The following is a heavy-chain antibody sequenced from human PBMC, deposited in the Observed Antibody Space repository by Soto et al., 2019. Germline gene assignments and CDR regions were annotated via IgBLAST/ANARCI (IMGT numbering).Heavy chain of an antibody. V-gene: IGHV3-53*01. CDR2: IYSGGST. D-gene: IGHD2-2*01. Sequence: GGSLRLSCAASGFTVSSNYMSWVRQTPGKGLEWVSVIYSGGSTYYADSVKGRFTNSRDNSKNTLYLQMNSLRAEDTAVYYCARGPHEDIVIVPAAHDNYYYYMDVWGKGTTVTVPS. CDR1: GFTVSSNY. CDR3: ARGPHEDIVIVPAAHDNYYYYMDV. J-gene: IGHJ6*03.